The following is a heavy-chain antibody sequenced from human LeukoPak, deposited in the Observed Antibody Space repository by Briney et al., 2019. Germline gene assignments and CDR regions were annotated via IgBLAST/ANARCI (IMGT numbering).Heavy chain of an antibody. D-gene: IGHD3-22*01. CDR1: GYTFTSYG. CDR2: ISAYNSNT. J-gene: IGHJ4*02. V-gene: IGHV1-18*01. CDR3: ARDRYGYDSRGYYNFDY. Sequence: ASVKVSCKASGYTFTSYGISWVRQAPGQGLEWMGWISAYNSNTNYAQKLQGRVTMTTDTSTSTAYMELRSLRSDDTAVYYCARDRYGYDSRGYYNFDYWGQGTLVTVSS.